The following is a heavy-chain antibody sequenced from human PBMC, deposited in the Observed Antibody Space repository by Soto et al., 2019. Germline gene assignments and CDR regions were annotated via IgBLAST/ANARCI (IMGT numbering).Heavy chain of an antibody. CDR2: INPSGGST. Sequence: QVQLVQSGAEVKKPGASVKVSCKASGYTFTSYYMHWVRQAPGQGLEWMGIINPSGGSTSYAQKFQGSVSMTRDTSTSTVYMELSSLRSEDTAMYYCARDRVGSSPNSHYYYGMDVWGQGTTVTVSS. D-gene: IGHD6-6*01. J-gene: IGHJ6*02. CDR1: GYTFTSYY. V-gene: IGHV1-46*01. CDR3: ARDRVGSSPNSHYYYGMDV.